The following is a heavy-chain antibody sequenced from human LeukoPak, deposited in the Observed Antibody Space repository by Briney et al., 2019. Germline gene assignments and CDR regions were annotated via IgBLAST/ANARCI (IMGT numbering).Heavy chain of an antibody. Sequence: SETLSLTCTVSGGSISSSSYYWGWIRQPPGKGLEWIGTIFYSGTTYYNPSLKSRVTISVDTSKNQFSLNLSSVTAADTALHYCARLPRATIGATNYFDFWGQGTLVTVSS. J-gene: IGHJ4*02. D-gene: IGHD5-24*01. CDR2: IFYSGTT. V-gene: IGHV4-39*01. CDR3: ARLPRATIGATNYFDF. CDR1: GGSISSSSYY.